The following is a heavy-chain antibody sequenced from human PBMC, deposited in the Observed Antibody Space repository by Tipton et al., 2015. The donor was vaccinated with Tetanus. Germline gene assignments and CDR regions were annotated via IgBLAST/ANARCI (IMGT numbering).Heavy chain of an antibody. Sequence: SLRLSCAASGFTFSSYAMNWVRQAPGKGLEWVSAISGGSVSTYYADSVKGRFTISRDNSKNTLYLQMNSLRADDTAVYFCAKSEARLGTSSSLDWGQGTLVTVSS. CDR3: AKSEARLGTSSSLD. J-gene: IGHJ4*02. D-gene: IGHD6-6*01. V-gene: IGHV3-23*01. CDR1: GFTFSSYA. CDR2: ISGGSVST.